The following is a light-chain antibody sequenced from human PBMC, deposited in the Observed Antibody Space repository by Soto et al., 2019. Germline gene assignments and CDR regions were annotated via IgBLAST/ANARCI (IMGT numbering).Light chain of an antibody. J-gene: IGLJ1*01. CDR3: QSYDSTLSARYV. Sequence: QSVLTQPPSASGTPGQRVTISCSGSSSNIETNDIYWHQQLPGSAPKLLIYSNDQRPSGVPDRFSASKSGTSASLAITGLQAEDEGDYYCQSYDSTLSARYVFGTGTKLTVL. CDR1: SSNIETND. CDR2: SND. V-gene: IGLV1-47*02.